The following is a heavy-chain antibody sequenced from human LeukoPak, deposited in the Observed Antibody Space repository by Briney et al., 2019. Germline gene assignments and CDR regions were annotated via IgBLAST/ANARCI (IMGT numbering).Heavy chain of an antibody. CDR1: GYTLTELS. D-gene: IGHD7-27*01. Sequence: ASVKVSCKVSGYTLTELSMHWVRQAPGEGLEWMGGFDPEDGETIYAHKFQGRVTMTRDTSISTAYMDLSSLRSEDTAVYYCARGPRNWGFDYWGQGTLVTVSS. CDR2: FDPEDGET. J-gene: IGHJ4*02. CDR3: ARGPRNWGFDY. V-gene: IGHV1-24*01.